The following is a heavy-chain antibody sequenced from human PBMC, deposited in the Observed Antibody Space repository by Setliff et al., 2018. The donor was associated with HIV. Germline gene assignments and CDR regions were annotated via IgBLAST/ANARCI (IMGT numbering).Heavy chain of an antibody. Sequence: RGGSLRLSCAASGFTFNNYAIHWVRQAPGKGLEWVALISYDGTYKYYAESVKGRFTISRDNSRNTLYLQMNSLRTEDTAVYYCAKDWGSRLSYSFYYMDVWGKGTTVTVSS. V-gene: IGHV3-30*04. CDR1: GFTFNNYA. J-gene: IGHJ6*03. CDR3: AKDWGSRLSYSFYYMDV. D-gene: IGHD3-16*01. CDR2: ISYDGTYK.